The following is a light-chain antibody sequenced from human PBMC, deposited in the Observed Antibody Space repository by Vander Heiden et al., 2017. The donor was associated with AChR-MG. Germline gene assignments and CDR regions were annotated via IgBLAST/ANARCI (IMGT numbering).Light chain of an antibody. CDR1: ALPKKV. J-gene: IGLJ3*02. CDR2: EDT. Sequence: SYELTQPPSVSVSPGQTTRITCSGDALPKKVAFWYQHKSGQPPVLVIYEDTKRPSGIPERFSGSSSGTMATLTIRGSQVEDEADYYCSSIDSSGFHRVFGGGTKLTVL. V-gene: IGLV3-10*01. CDR3: SSIDSSGFHRV.